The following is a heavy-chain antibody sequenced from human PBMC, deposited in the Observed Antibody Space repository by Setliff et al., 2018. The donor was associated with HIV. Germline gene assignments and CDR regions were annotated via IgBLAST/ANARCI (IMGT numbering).Heavy chain of an antibody. D-gene: IGHD6-13*01. CDR1: GYTFTSYG. Sequence: ASVKVSCKASGYTFTSYGINWVRQAPGQGLEWMGWISAYNGNTNYAQKLQGRVTMTTDTSTRTAYMELRSPRSDDTAVYYCAREVYSTSWFFGVWGQGTMVTVSS. CDR3: AREVYSTSWFFGV. J-gene: IGHJ3*01. CDR2: ISAYNGNT. V-gene: IGHV1-18*01.